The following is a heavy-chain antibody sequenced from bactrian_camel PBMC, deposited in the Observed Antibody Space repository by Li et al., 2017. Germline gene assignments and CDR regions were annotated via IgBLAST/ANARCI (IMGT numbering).Heavy chain of an antibody. D-gene: IGHD1*01. CDR1: GYTYSSYC. J-gene: IGHJ4*01. CDR2: IDSDGST. Sequence: HVQLVESGGGSVQAGGSLRLSCAASGYTYSSYCMGWFRQAPGKEREGVAAIDSDGSTSYADSVKGRFTISQDNAKNTLTLQMNNLKPEDTGMYYCAAHPLPDDYGYDCTDDYDYWGQGTQVTVS. V-gene: IGHV3S26*01. CDR3: AAHPLPDDYGYDCTDDYDY.